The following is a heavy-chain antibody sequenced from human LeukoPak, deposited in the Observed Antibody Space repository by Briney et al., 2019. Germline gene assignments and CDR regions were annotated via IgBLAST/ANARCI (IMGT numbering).Heavy chain of an antibody. V-gene: IGHV4-34*01. J-gene: IGHJ4*02. CDR3: AREKPNYDILTGYYWGLYIDY. D-gene: IGHD3-9*01. CDR1: GGSFSGYD. CDR2: INHSGST. Sequence: SETLSLTCAVYGGSFSGYDWSWIRQPPGKGLEWIGEINHSGSTNYNPSLKRRVTISVDTSKNQFSLKLSSVTAADTAVYYCAREKPNYDILTGYYWGLYIDYWGQGTLVTVSS.